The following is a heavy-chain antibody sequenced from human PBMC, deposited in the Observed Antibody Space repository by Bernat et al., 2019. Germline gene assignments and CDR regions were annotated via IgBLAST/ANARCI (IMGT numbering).Heavy chain of an antibody. D-gene: IGHD3-16*01. CDR2: VSYDGSNK. Sequence: QVQLVESGGGVVQPGRSPRLSCAASGFTFSSHDMHWVRQAPGKGLEWVAVVSYDGSNKYYADSVKGRFTISGDNSKNTLYLQMNSLRVEDTAVYYCAKEETLGEYYFDYWGQGTLVTVSS. CDR1: GFTFSSHD. J-gene: IGHJ4*02. V-gene: IGHV3-30*18. CDR3: AKEETLGEYYFDY.